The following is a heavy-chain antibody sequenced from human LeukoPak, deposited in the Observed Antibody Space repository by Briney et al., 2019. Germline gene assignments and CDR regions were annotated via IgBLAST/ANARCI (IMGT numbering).Heavy chain of an antibody. D-gene: IGHD6-13*01. CDR1: GGSISSGDYY. CDR2: IYYSGST. V-gene: IGHV4-30-4*01. J-gene: IGHJ4*02. CDR3: ARSGPSSSWYGSDY. Sequence: SQTLSLTCTVSGGSISSGDYYWSWIRQPPGKGLEWIGYIYYSGSTYYNPSLKSRVTISVDTSKNQFSLKLSSVTAADTAMYYCARSGPSSSWYGSDYWGQGTLVTVSS.